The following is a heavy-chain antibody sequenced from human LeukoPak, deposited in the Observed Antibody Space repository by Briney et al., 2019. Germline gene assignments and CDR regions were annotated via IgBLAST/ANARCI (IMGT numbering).Heavy chain of an antibody. V-gene: IGHV3-11*06. J-gene: IGHJ4*02. CDR3: ASPAIRYCSGGSCPID. CDR2: ISGSGSYT. Sequence: PGGSLRLSCAASGFTVSDYSMSWVRQAPGKGLEWVSAISGSGSYTDYADSVKGRFTISKDNAKNSLYLQMNSLRAEDTAVYYCASPAIRYCSGGSCPIDWGQGTLVTVSS. CDR1: GFTVSDYS. D-gene: IGHD2-15*01.